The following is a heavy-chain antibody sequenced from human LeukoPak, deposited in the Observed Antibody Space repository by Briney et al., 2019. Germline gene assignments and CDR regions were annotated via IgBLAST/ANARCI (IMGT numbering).Heavy chain of an antibody. CDR1: GYTLNRYY. D-gene: IGHD3-22*01. V-gene: IGHV1-46*02. CDR2: IIPSSGRT. CDR3: ARELLGAYDSSGYTFDY. Sequence: ASVQVSCKASGYTLNRYYMHWVRPPPGQGLEWMGIIIPSSGRTSYAQKVEGRVTMTGDTSAGGGYMELSSLRSEDTAVYYCARELLGAYDSSGYTFDYWGQGTLVTVSS. J-gene: IGHJ4*02.